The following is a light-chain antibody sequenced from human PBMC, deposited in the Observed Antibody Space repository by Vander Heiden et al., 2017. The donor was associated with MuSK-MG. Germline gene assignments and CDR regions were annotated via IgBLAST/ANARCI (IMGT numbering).Light chain of an antibody. Sequence: IQLTQSPSTLSASVGDRVTITCRASQSISSWLAWYQQKPGKAPKLLIYDASSLESGVPSRFSGSGSGTEFTLTISSLQPDDFATYYCQQYNSSSRTFGQGTKVEIK. CDR1: QSISSW. CDR3: QQYNSSSRT. J-gene: IGKJ1*01. CDR2: DAS. V-gene: IGKV1-5*01.